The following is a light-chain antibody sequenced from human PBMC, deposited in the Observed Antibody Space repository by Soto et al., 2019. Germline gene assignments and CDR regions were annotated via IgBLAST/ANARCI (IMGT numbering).Light chain of an antibody. V-gene: IGLV2-23*01. CDR3: CSYAGSTPYV. Sequence: QSALTQPASVSGSPGQSITISCTGTSSDVGSYNLGSWYQQHPGKAPKLMIYEGSKRPSGVSNRFSGSKSCNTASLTISGLQAEDEADYYCCSYAGSTPYVFGTGTKVTVL. CDR2: EGS. CDR1: SSDVGSYNL. J-gene: IGLJ1*01.